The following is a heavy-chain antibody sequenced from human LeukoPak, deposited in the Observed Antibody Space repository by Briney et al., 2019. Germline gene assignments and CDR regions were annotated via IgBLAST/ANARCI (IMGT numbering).Heavy chain of an antibody. J-gene: IGHJ3*02. Sequence: GGTLRLSCTASGFTFGDYVMSWVRQAPGKGLEWVGFIRSKAYGGTTTNAASVKGRFTISRADTRSIANLQMNRLQTKDTAVYYCTLRYNYDSRGYYYVRDAFDIWGQGTMVTVP. CDR3: TLRYNYDSRGYYYVRDAFDI. V-gene: IGHV3-49*04. D-gene: IGHD3-22*01. CDR1: GFTFGDYV. CDR2: IRSKAYGGTT.